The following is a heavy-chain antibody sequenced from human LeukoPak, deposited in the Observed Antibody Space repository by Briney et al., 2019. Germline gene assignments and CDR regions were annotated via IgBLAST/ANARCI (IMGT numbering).Heavy chain of an antibody. Sequence: GASVKVSCKASGYGFTSHYMHWVRQVPGQGLEWMGLINPSGSSTLYAQKFQGRVTMTRDMSTTTDYMELSSLRSEDTAVYYCARDNSVGDIAWWFDPWGQGTLVTVSS. CDR2: INPSGSST. J-gene: IGHJ5*02. V-gene: IGHV1-46*01. CDR3: ARDNSVGDIAWWFDP. D-gene: IGHD3-16*02. CDR1: GYGFTSHY.